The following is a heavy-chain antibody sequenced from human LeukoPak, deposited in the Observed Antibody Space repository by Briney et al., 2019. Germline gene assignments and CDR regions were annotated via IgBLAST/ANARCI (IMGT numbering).Heavy chain of an antibody. J-gene: IGHJ6*02. CDR1: GYTFTGYY. V-gene: IGHV1-2*02. CDR3: ARGDYYGTGMDV. D-gene: IGHD3-10*01. CDR2: INPNSGGT. Sequence: VSVKVSCKASGYTFTGYYMHWVRQAPGQGLEWMGWINPNSGGTNYAQKFQGRVTMTRDTSISTAYVELSRLRSDDTAVYYCARGDYYGTGMDVWGQGTTVTVSS.